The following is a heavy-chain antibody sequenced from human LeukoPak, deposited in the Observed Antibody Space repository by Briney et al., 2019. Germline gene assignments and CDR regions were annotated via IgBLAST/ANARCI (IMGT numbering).Heavy chain of an antibody. CDR1: GYSFTSYW. CDR3: ARRLTYDSRAYYCLDY. J-gene: IGHJ2*01. Sequence: KDGESLKISCKGSGYSFTSYWIGWVRQKPGKGLEWMGIIFPGDSDTRYSPSFQGQVTISADKSISTAYLQWSSLKASDTAMYYCARRLTYDSRAYYCLDYWGPGTLVTVSS. CDR2: IFPGDSDT. D-gene: IGHD3-22*01. V-gene: IGHV5-51*01.